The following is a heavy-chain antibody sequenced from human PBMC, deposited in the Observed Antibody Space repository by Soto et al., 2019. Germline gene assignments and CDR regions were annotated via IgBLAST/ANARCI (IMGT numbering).Heavy chain of an antibody. CDR3: ARDDYDFWSGPPRGYYYGMDV. Sequence: PVGSLRLSCAASGFTFSSYAMHWVRQAPGKGLEWVAVISYDGSNKYYADSVKGRFTISRDNSKNTLYLQMNSLRAEDTAVYYCARDDYDFWSGPPRGYYYGMDVWGQGTTVTVSS. V-gene: IGHV3-30-3*01. J-gene: IGHJ6*02. CDR2: ISYDGSNK. D-gene: IGHD3-3*01. CDR1: GFTFSSYA.